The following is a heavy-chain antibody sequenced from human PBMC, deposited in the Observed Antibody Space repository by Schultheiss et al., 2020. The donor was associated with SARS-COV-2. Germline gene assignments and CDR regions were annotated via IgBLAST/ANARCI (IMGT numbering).Heavy chain of an antibody. Sequence: KISCKASGGTFSSYAISWVRQAPGQGLEWMGRIIPILGIANYAQKFQGRVTITADKSTSTAYMELSSLRSEDTAVYYCARGLGVLLRYFGWFDPWGQGTLVTVSS. CDR3: ARGLGVLLRYFGWFDP. V-gene: IGHV1-69*04. D-gene: IGHD3-9*01. CDR1: GGTFSSYA. J-gene: IGHJ5*02. CDR2: IIPILGIA.